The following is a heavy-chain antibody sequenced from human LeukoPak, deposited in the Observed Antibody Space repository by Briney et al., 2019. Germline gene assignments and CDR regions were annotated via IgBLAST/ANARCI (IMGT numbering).Heavy chain of an antibody. J-gene: IGHJ2*01. Sequence: SETLTLTCTVSGGSISSSSYYWGWIRQPPGKGLEWIGSIYYSGSTYYNPSLKSRVTISVDTSKNQFSLKLSSVTAADTAVYYCARGRYSSGWYRPFDYWGRGTLVTVSS. CDR3: ARGRYSSGWYRPFDY. V-gene: IGHV4-39*01. D-gene: IGHD6-19*01. CDR1: GGSISSSSYY. CDR2: IYYSGST.